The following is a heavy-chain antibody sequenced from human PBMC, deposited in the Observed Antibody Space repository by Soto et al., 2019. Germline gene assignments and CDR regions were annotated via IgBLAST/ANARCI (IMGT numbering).Heavy chain of an antibody. Sequence: QVQLVESGGGLVKPGGSLRLSCVASGVTFSDYFMTWIRQAPGKGLEWVSFISSSGSNTYYADSVNSRFTISRDNAKNSLYLQMHSLRTEDTAAYYCARDPRQCSGSNWYLDYFYYTDVWGKGTAGTFS. CDR2: ISSSGSNT. J-gene: IGHJ6*03. V-gene: IGHV3-11*01. D-gene: IGHD1-7*01. CDR1: GVTFSDYF. CDR3: ARDPRQCSGSNWYLDYFYYTDV.